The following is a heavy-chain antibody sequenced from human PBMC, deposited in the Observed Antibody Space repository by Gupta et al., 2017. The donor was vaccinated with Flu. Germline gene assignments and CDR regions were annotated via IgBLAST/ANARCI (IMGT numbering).Heavy chain of an antibody. V-gene: IGHV1-3*01. J-gene: IGHJ4*02. Sequence: YTPTSLPMHWVRQAPGQRLEWIGYINAGNVNTRFSEKVQGRVTITRDTSESAVYMELRGLTKEDTAVYFCAREGWKVAFDSWGQGTLVTVSS. CDR2: INAGNVNT. D-gene: IGHD1-1*01. CDR1: YTPTSLP. CDR3: AREGWKVAFDS.